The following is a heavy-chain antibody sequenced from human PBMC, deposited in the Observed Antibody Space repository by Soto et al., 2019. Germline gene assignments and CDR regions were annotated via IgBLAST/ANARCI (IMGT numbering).Heavy chain of an antibody. J-gene: IGHJ4*02. Sequence: QVQLQESGPGLVKPSQTLSLTCTVSAGSIRSGDYYWTWTRQPPGKGPEWIGYIDHSGSAYYNPSLKSRATISIDTSNNQFALKMTSVNAAETAVYYCAGELGTFYFDHWGQGTLVTVSS. V-gene: IGHV4-30-4*01. CDR1: AGSIRSGDYY. CDR3: AGELGTFYFDH. D-gene: IGHD7-27*01. CDR2: IDHSGSA.